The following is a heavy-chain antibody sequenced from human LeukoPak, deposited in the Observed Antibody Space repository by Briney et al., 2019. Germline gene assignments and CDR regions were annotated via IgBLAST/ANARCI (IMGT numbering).Heavy chain of an antibody. CDR1: GDSISSYY. D-gene: IGHD3-22*01. J-gene: IGHJ5*02. Sequence: SETLSLTCTVSGDSISSYYWSWIRQPAGKGLEWIGRIYTSGSTNYNPSLKSRVTMSVDTSKNQFSPKLSSVTAADAAVYYCARGHSSVNWFDPWGQGTLVTVSS. V-gene: IGHV4-4*07. CDR3: ARGHSSVNWFDP. CDR2: IYTSGST.